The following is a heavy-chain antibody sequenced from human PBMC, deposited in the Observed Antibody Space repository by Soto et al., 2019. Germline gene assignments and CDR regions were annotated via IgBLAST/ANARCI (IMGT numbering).Heavy chain of an antibody. Sequence: SETLSLTCTVSGGSISSNWWSWVRQPPGKGQEWIGEVSHTGNTNYIPSLKSRVTISVDKSRNQFSLRLSSVTAADTAVYYCARNRYGGYDFDYWGQGSLVTVSS. V-gene: IGHV4-4*02. CDR1: GGSISSNW. CDR2: VSHTGNT. D-gene: IGHD5-12*01. J-gene: IGHJ4*02. CDR3: ARNRYGGYDFDY.